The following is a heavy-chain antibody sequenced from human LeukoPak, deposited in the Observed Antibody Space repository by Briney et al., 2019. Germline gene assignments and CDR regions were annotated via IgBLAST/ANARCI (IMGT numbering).Heavy chain of an antibody. CDR2: VYYSGST. J-gene: IGHJ5*02. V-gene: IGHV4-59*01. CDR3: ARGSGCFAP. Sequence: SETLSLTCSVSGGSISTYYWSWIRQPPGKGLDWIGCVYYSGSTNYNPSLQSRVTISVDTSRNQFSLRLSSVTAADTAVYYCARGSGCFAPGGRGPLVPV. D-gene: IGHD1-26*01. CDR1: GGSISTYY.